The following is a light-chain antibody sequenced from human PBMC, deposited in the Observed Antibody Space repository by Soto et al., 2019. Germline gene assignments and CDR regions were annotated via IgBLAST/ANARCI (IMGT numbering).Light chain of an antibody. CDR2: GAS. V-gene: IGKV3-15*01. Sequence: EIVMTQSPATLSVSPGERATLSCRASQSVNSNLAWYQQKPGQAPRLLIYGASTRATGIPARFSGSGSGTEFTLTISSLQSADFAVYYCQHYNNWPPWTFGQGTKVEIK. J-gene: IGKJ1*01. CDR3: QHYNNWPPWT. CDR1: QSVNSN.